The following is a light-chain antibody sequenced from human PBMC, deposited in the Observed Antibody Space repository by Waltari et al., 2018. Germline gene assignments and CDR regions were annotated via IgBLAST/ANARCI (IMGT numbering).Light chain of an antibody. CDR2: EGM. CDR3: CSYATSSTSWV. V-gene: IGLV2-23*01. J-gene: IGLJ3*02. Sequence: YQQPPGKVPRLLIYEGMKRPSGVSNRLSDAKSDNTASLTSSGRQAEDEADYYCCSYATSSTSWVFGGGTKLPVL.